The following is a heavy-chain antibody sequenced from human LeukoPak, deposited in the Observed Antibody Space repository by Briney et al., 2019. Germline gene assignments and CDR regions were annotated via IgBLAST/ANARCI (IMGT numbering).Heavy chain of an antibody. CDR3: ARDSGYCSGGSCYSYWYFDL. Sequence: PSQTLSLTCTVSGGSISSGSYYWSWIRQHPGKGLEWIGYIYYSGSTYYNPSLKSRVTISVDTSKNQFSLKLSSVTAADTAVYYCARDSGYCSGGSCYSYWYFDLWGRGTLVTVSS. V-gene: IGHV4-31*03. J-gene: IGHJ2*01. D-gene: IGHD2-15*01. CDR1: GGSISSGSYY. CDR2: IYYSGST.